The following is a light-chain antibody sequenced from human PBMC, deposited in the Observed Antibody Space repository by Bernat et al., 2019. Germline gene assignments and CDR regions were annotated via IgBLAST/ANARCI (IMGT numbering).Light chain of an antibody. CDR3: QQRYRTPLT. Sequence: DIQMTQSPSSLSASVGDRVTITCRASQSISSYLNWYQQKPGKAPKLLIYAASSLQSGVPSRFSGSGSGTDFPLTISSLQPEDSATYSCQQRYRTPLTFGGGTKVEIK. V-gene: IGKV1-39*01. J-gene: IGKJ4*01. CDR2: AAS. CDR1: QSISSY.